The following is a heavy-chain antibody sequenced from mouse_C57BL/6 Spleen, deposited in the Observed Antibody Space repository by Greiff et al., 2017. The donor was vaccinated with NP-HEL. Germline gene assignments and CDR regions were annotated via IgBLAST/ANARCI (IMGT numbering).Heavy chain of an antibody. CDR1: GYTFTSYW. CDR3: ASSYGSSGYYFDY. Sequence: QVQLQQPGAELVRPGTSVKLSCKASGYTFTSYWMHWVKQRPGQGLVWIGVIDPSDSYTNYNQKFKGKATLTVDTSSSTAYMQLSSLTSEDSAVYYCASSYGSSGYYFDYWGQGTTLTVSS. J-gene: IGHJ2*01. CDR2: IDPSDSYT. V-gene: IGHV1-59*01. D-gene: IGHD1-1*01.